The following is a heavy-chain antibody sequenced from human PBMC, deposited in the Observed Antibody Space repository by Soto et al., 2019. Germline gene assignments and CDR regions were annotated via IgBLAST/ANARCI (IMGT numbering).Heavy chain of an antibody. CDR2: IWYDGSNK. V-gene: IGHV3-33*01. CDR3: ARGGSGWFDY. Sequence: QVQLVESGGGVVQPGRSLRLSCAASGFTFSSYGMHWVRQAPGKGLEWVAVIWYDGSNKYYADSVKGRFTISRDNSKNTLYLQMNCQRAEDTAEYCFARGGSGWFDYWCQGTLVT. J-gene: IGHJ5*01. D-gene: IGHD6-19*01. CDR1: GFTFSSYG.